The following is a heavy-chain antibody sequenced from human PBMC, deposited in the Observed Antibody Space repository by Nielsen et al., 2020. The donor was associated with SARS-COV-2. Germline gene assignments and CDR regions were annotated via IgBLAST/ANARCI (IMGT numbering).Heavy chain of an antibody. V-gene: IGHV1-3*01. CDR2: INAGNGNT. CDR1: GYTFTSFG. Sequence: ASVKVSCKASGYTFTSFGISWVRQAPGQSLEWMGWINAGNGNTKYSQKFQGRVTMTRDTSANTAYMELSSLSSEDTAVYYCARITPSSGWDYWGQGTLVTVSS. D-gene: IGHD6-19*01. J-gene: IGHJ4*02. CDR3: ARITPSSGWDY.